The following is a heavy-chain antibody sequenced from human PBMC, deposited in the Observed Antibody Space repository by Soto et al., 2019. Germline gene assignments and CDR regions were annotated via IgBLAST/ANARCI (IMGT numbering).Heavy chain of an antibody. D-gene: IGHD2-2*01. CDR2: SNAGNGNT. CDR1: GYTFTSYA. CDR3: ARELVVVPAAIPRFRRHMRFDP. Sequence: QVQLVQSGAEVKKPGASVKVSCKASGYTFTSYAMHWVRQAPGQRLEWMGWSNAGNGNTKYSQKFKGRVTITRDTSASTAYIELSRLRSEDTAVYYCARELVVVPAAIPRFRRHMRFDPWGQGSIVTVYS. V-gene: IGHV1-3*01. J-gene: IGHJ5*02.